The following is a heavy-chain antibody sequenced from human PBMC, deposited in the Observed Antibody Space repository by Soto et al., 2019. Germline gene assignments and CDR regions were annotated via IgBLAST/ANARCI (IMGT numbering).Heavy chain of an antibody. CDR3: ASTKDETLYFDY. D-gene: IGHD2-15*01. J-gene: IGHJ4*02. Sequence: PSETLSLTXSVSGDSISISSYYWGWVRQPPGKGLEWIGSIHYSGSTHYNPSLQSRVTISGDASKKQFSLKLGSVTAADTAMYYCASTKDETLYFDYWGQGNLVTVSS. V-gene: IGHV4-39*01. CDR1: GDSISISSYY. CDR2: IHYSGST.